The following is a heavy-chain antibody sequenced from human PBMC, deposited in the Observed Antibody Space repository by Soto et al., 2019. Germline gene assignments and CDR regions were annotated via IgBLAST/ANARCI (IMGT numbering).Heavy chain of an antibody. J-gene: IGHJ3*02. V-gene: IGHV5-51*01. CDR3: ARRLAAAGIPDAFDI. Sequence: PGESLKISCKGSGYSFTSYWIGWVRQMPGKGLEWMGIIYPGDSDTRYSPPFQGQVTISADKSISTAYLQWSSLKASDTAMYYCARRLAAAGIPDAFDIWGQGTMVTVS. CDR1: GYSFTSYW. CDR2: IYPGDSDT. D-gene: IGHD6-13*01.